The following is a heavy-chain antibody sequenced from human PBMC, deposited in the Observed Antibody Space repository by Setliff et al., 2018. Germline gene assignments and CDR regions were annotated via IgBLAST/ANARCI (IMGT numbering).Heavy chain of an antibody. Sequence: SETLSLTCTVSGGSISSGSYYWSWIRQPAGKGLEWIGHIYSSGSTNYNPSRKSRVTISVDRSKNQFSLKLSSVIAADTAGYYCARDLYSSSSGGFYYYYDYMEDWGKGTTVAVSS. D-gene: IGHD6-6*01. CDR3: ARDLYSSSSGGFYYYYDYMED. J-gene: IGHJ6*03. CDR2: IYSSGST. V-gene: IGHV4-61*09. CDR1: GGSISSGSYY.